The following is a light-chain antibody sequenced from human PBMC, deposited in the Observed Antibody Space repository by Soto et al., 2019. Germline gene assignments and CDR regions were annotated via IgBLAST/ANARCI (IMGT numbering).Light chain of an antibody. J-gene: IGLJ2*01. CDR1: MRDVGAYNL. V-gene: IGLV2-14*01. CDR2: EVR. Sequence: ALTQPASVSGSPGQSITISCAGTMRDVGAYNLVSWYQQHPGRAPQLIIYEVRNRPSGISFRFSGSKSGNTASLTISGLQAEDEADYYCSSYTSKSSLIFGGGTKVTVL. CDR3: SSYTSKSSLI.